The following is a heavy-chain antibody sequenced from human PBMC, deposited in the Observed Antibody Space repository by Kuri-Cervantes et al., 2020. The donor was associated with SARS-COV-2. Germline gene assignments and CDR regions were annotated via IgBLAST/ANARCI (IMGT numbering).Heavy chain of an antibody. J-gene: IGHJ6*02. CDR3: ARDRSIFGVVTPRMDYYYGMDV. V-gene: IGHV6-1*01. CDR2: TYYRSKWYN. CDR1: GDSVSSNSAA. D-gene: IGHD3-3*01. Sequence: SQTLSLTCAISGDSVSSNSAAWNWIRQSPSRGLEWLGRTYYRSKWYNDYAVSVKSRITINPDTFKNQFSLQLNSVTPEDTAVYYCARDRSIFGVVTPRMDYYYGMDVWGQGTTVTVSS.